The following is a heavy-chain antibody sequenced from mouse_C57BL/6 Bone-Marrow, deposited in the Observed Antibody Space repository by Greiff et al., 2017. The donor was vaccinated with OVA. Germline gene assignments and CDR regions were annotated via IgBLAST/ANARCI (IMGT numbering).Heavy chain of an antibody. CDR1: GYTFTSYW. V-gene: IGHV1-69*01. Sequence: QVQLQQPGAELVMPGASVKLSCKASGYTFTSYWMHWVKQRPGQGLEWIGEIDPSDSYTNYNQKFKGKSTLTVDKSSSTAYMQLSSLTSEDSAVYCCARFGYYGSSLAWFAYWGQGTLVTVSA. CDR3: ARFGYYGSSLAWFAY. CDR2: IDPSDSYT. D-gene: IGHD1-1*01. J-gene: IGHJ3*01.